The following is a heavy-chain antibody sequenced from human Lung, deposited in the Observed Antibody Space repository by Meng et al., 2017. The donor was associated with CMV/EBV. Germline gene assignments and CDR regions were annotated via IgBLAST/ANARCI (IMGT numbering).Heavy chain of an antibody. CDR1: GGTFSSYA. V-gene: IGHV1-69*05. J-gene: IGHJ4*02. Sequence: SXXVSCKASGGTFSSYAISWVRQAPGQGLEWMGGIIPMFGTKSYAQKFQGRVTITTDESTSTAYMELSSLRSEDTAVYYCARESLQSGFFDYLRQGTLVTVSS. CDR3: ARESLQSGFFDY. CDR2: IIPMFGTK.